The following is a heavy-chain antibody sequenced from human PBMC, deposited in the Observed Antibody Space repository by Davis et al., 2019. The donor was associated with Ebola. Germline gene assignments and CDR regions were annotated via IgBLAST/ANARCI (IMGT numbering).Heavy chain of an antibody. CDR3: AKDTSNIWFDI. V-gene: IGHV3-21*04. Sequence: GESLKISCAASGFTFSDYSMNWVRQAPGKGLEWVSSISSYSYYIYYADSVKGRFTISRDNSKNTLYLQMNGLRVEDTAIYYCAKDTSNIWFDIWGQGTNVTVSS. CDR1: GFTFSDYS. J-gene: IGHJ3*02. D-gene: IGHD1-26*01. CDR2: ISSYSYYI.